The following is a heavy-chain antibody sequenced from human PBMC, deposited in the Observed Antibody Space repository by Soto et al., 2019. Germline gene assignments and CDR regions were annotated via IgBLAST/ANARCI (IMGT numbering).Heavy chain of an antibody. Sequence: WVRQATGQGLEWMGWMNPNSGNTGYAQKFQGRVTMTRNTSISTAYMELSSLRSEDTAVYYCRIAAAGREVWFDPWGQGTLVTVSS. CDR2: MNPNSGNT. V-gene: IGHV1-8*01. J-gene: IGHJ5*02. CDR3: RIAAAGREVWFDP. D-gene: IGHD6-13*01.